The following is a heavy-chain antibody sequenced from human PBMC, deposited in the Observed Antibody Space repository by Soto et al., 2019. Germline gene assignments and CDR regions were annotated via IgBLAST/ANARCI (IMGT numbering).Heavy chain of an antibody. CDR3: ARHPGMDV. J-gene: IGHJ6*02. Sequence: QLQLQESGPGLVKPSETLSLICTVSGGSISSGSYFWGWICQPPGEGLEWIGSINYSGTTVYNPSLKSRVTISVDTSKNQFSLKVSSVTAADTAMYYCARHPGMDVWGQGTTVTVSS. CDR2: INYSGTT. V-gene: IGHV4-39*01. CDR1: GGSISSGSYF.